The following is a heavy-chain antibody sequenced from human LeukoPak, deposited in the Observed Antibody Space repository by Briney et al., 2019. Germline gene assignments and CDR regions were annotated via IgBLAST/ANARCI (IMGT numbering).Heavy chain of an antibody. CDR3: ARDYLIVPAEGFGY. D-gene: IGHD2-2*01. V-gene: IGHV1-18*01. J-gene: IGHJ4*02. CDR1: GYTFTSYG. Sequence: GASVKVSCKASGYTFTSYGISWVRQAPGQGLEWMGWISAYNGNTNYAQKLQGRVTMTTDTSTSTAYMELRSLRSDDTAVYYCARDYLIVPAEGFGYWGQGTLVTVSS. CDR2: ISAYNGNT.